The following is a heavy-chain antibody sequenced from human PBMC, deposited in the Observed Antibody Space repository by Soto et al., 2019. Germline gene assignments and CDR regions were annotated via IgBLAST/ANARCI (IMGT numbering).Heavy chain of an antibody. J-gene: IGHJ5*02. V-gene: IGHV1-24*01. D-gene: IGHD2-2*01. CDR1: GYTLTELS. Sequence: ASVKVSCKVSGYTLTELSMHWVRQAPGKGLEWMGGFDPEDGETIYAQKFQGRVTMTEDTSTDTAYMELSSLRSEDTAVYYCATLSSGCSRTSCSNWFDPWGQGTLVTVSS. CDR3: ATLSSGCSRTSCSNWFDP. CDR2: FDPEDGET.